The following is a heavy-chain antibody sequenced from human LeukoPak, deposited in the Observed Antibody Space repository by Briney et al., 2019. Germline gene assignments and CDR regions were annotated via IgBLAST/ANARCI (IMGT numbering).Heavy chain of an antibody. Sequence: MPSETLSLTCTVSGGSISSSSYYWGWIRQSAGKGLEWIGRINTSGSTNYNPSLRSRVTMSVNTSKNQFSPNLTSVTAADTAVYSCAREGGDPRWLDPWGQGTLVTVSS. CDR3: AREGGDPRWLDP. CDR1: GGSISSSSYY. CDR2: INTSGST. D-gene: IGHD6-25*01. J-gene: IGHJ5*02. V-gene: IGHV4-61*02.